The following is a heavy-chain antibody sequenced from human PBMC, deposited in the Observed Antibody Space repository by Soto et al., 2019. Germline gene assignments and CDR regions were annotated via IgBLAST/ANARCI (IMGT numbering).Heavy chain of an antibody. CDR3: ARDAGSEYYHSWSGPRSGYYYMDV. V-gene: IGHV4-59*01. CDR2: IYYSGST. D-gene: IGHD3-3*01. Sequence: SETLSLTCTVSGGSISSYYWSWIRQPPGKGLEWIGYIYYSGSTNYNPSLKSRVTISVDTSKNQFSLKLSSVTAADTAVYYCARDAGSEYYHSWSGPRSGYYYMDVWGKGTTVTVSS. CDR1: GGSISSYY. J-gene: IGHJ6*03.